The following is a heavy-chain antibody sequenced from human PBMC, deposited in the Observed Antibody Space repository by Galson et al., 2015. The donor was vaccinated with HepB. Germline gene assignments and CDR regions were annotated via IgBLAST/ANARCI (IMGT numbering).Heavy chain of an antibody. Sequence: SVKVSCKASGYTFTSYYMHWVRQAPGQGLEWMGIINPSGGSTSYAQKLQGRVTMTRDTSTSTVYMELSSLRSEDTAVYYCARGGHHDVIVSRWYFDLWGRGTLVTVSS. J-gene: IGHJ2*01. CDR1: GYTFTSYY. CDR3: ARGGHHDVIVSRWYFDL. V-gene: IGHV1-46*04. CDR2: INPSGGST. D-gene: IGHD5/OR15-5a*01.